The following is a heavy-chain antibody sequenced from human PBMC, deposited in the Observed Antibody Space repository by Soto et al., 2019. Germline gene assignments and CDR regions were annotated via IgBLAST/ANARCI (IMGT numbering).Heavy chain of an antibody. D-gene: IGHD6-6*01. Sequence: GGSLRLSCPPSGFPFRSYAMSWVRQAPGKGLEWVSAMSGRGGSTYYAGPVKGRFTISRDNSKNTLYLQMTSLRAEDSAVYYCANPTGEVIAAPDYWGQGTLVTVSS. CDR1: GFPFRSYA. J-gene: IGHJ4*02. V-gene: IGHV3-23*01. CDR2: MSGRGGST. CDR3: ANPTGEVIAAPDY.